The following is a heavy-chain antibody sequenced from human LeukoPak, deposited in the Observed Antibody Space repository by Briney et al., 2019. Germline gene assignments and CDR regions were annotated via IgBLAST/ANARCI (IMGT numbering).Heavy chain of an antibody. CDR2: ITSSSSYI. Sequence: GGSLRLSCAASGFTFSSYAMNWVRQAPGKGLEWVSSITSSSSYIYYADSLKGRFTISRDNSKNTLYLQVNSLRVEDTAVYYCAKVRWDNSGWYYSDSWGQGTLVTVSS. CDR1: GFTFSSYA. J-gene: IGHJ4*02. V-gene: IGHV3-21*01. D-gene: IGHD6-19*01. CDR3: AKVRWDNSGWYYSDS.